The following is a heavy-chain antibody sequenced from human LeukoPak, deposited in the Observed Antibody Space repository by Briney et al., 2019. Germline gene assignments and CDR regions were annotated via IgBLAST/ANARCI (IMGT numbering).Heavy chain of an antibody. CDR1: GGSISSGSYY. V-gene: IGHV4-61*02. CDR2: IYTSGST. J-gene: IGHJ3*02. D-gene: IGHD3-3*01. CDR3: ARNPIRFLERLLLNDAFDI. Sequence: SETLSLTCTVSGGSISSGSYYWSWIRQPAGKGLEWIGRIYTSGSTNYNPSLKSRVTISVDTSKNQFSLKLSSVTAADTAVYYCARNPIRFLERLLLNDAFDIWGQGTMVTVSS.